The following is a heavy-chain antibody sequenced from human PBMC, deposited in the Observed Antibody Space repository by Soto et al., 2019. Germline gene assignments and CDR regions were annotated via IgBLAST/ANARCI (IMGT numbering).Heavy chain of an antibody. CDR1: GGTFSSYA. Sequence: ASVKASCKASGGTFSSYAISWVRQAPGQGLEWMGRIIPFMGTANYAQKFQGRGTITADESTSTAYMELTSLRSEDTAVYYCARVVMTTGPASYYYGMDVWGQGTTVTVSS. CDR3: ARVVMTTGPASYYYGMDV. J-gene: IGHJ6*02. D-gene: IGHD4-4*01. V-gene: IGHV1-69*11. CDR2: IIPFMGTA.